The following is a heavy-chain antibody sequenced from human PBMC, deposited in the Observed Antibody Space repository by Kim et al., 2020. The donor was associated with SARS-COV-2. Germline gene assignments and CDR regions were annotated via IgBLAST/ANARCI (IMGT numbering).Heavy chain of an antibody. D-gene: IGHD1-26*01. V-gene: IGHV1-2*06. Sequence: ASVKVSCKASGYTFTGYYMHWVRQAPGQGLEWMGRINPNTGDTNYAQKFQGRVTMTRDTSISKAYMELSRLRSDDTAVYYCAKLAPSDPTDLDCWGQGTLVTVSS. CDR3: AKLAPSDPTDLDC. CDR2: INPNTGDT. J-gene: IGHJ4*02. CDR1: GYTFTGYY.